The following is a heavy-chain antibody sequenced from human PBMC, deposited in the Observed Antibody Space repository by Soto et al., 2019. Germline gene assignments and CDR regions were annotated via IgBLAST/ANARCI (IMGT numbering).Heavy chain of an antibody. V-gene: IGHV3-23*01. J-gene: IGHJ6*02. CDR1: GFTFSSYA. CDR2: ISGSGGST. Sequence: PGGSLRLSCAASGFTFSSYAMSWVRQAPGKGLEWVSAISGSGGSTYYADSVKGRFTISRDNSKNTLYLQMNNLRAEDTAVYYCAKPRGFDYYGMGVWGQGTTVTVSS. CDR3: AKPRGFDYYGMGV. D-gene: IGHD3-3*01.